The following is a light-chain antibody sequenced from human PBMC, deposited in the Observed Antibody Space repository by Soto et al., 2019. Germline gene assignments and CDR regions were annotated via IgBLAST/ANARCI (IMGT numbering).Light chain of an antibody. V-gene: IGLV2-23*02. J-gene: IGLJ1*01. CDR2: EVS. CDR3: CSYAGSPSYV. CDR1: SSDVGSYNL. Sequence: QSVLTQPASVSGSPGQSITISCTGTSSDVGSYNLVSWSQQHPGKAPKLMIYEVSKRPSGVSNRFSGSKSGNTASLTISGLQAEDEADYYCCSYAGSPSYVFGTGTKVTVL.